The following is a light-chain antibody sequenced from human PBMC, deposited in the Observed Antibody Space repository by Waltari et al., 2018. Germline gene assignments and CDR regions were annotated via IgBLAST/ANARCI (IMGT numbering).Light chain of an antibody. V-gene: IGKV4-1*01. Sequence: DIVMTQSPDSLAVSLGERATINCKSSQSIMYSSNNQNFLAWYQKKPGHPPKLLIYWASTRQSWVPDRFTGSWSGTDFTLTISSLQAEDVAVYYCQQYFVTPFTFGPGTRVEIK. CDR3: QQYFVTPFT. CDR2: WAS. J-gene: IGKJ3*01. CDR1: QSIMYSSNNQNF.